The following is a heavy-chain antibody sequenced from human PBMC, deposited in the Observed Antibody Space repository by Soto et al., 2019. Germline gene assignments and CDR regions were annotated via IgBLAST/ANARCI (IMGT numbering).Heavy chain of an antibody. V-gene: IGHV3-23*01. CDR3: AKDYYGSGSYSYFAC. CDR2: ISNSGGST. Sequence: GGSLRLSCAASGFTFSSYAMSWVRQAPGKGLEWVSTISNSGGSTYYADSVKGRFTISRDNSKNTQYLQMNSLRAEFLAVYFCAKDYYGSGSYSYFACWGQGTLVTVSS. J-gene: IGHJ4*02. CDR1: GFTFSSYA. D-gene: IGHD3-10*01.